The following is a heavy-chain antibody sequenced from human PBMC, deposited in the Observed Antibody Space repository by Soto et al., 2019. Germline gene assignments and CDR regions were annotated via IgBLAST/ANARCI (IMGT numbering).Heavy chain of an antibody. Sequence: LSLTCTVSGGSISSYYWSWIRQPPGKGLEWIGYIYYSGSTNYNPSLKSRDTKSVDTSKNQFSLKLNSMTAADTAVYYCARHNYGSGSTYFDYWGQGTLVTVSS. CDR2: IYYSGST. V-gene: IGHV4-59*08. CDR1: GGSISSYY. CDR3: ARHNYGSGSTYFDY. J-gene: IGHJ4*02. D-gene: IGHD3-10*01.